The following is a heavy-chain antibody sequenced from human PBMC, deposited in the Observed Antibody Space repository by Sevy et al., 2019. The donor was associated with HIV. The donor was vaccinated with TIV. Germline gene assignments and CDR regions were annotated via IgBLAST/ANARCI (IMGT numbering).Heavy chain of an antibody. J-gene: IGHJ4*02. Sequence: GGSLRLSCAASGFSVSRNHINWVRQAPGKGQEWISVIYSDGTTQYADSVKGRFTISRDTSNNTVYLQVSSLRADDTAVYYCARRLSSAWYFDFRGQGTLVTVSS. CDR3: ARRLSSAWYFDF. V-gene: IGHV3-53*01. D-gene: IGHD6-19*01. CDR2: IYSDGTT. CDR1: GFSVSRNH.